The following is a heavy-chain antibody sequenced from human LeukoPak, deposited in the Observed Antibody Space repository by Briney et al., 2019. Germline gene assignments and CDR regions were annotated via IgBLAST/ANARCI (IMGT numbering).Heavy chain of an antibody. J-gene: IGHJ4*02. V-gene: IGHV3-7*01. CDR2: INQDGNSQ. D-gene: IGHD1-26*01. Sequence: PGGSLRLSCEASGFAFSSYWASWVRQAPGKGLEWVANINQDGNSQNYVDSVRGRFTISKDNAKNSVYLQMNRLRAEDTAVYYFGETLWAEDLRGQGILVTVSS. CDR3: GETLWAEDL. CDR1: GFAFSSYW.